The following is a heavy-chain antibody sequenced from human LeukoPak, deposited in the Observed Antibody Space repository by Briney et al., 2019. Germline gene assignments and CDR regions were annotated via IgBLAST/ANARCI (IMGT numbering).Heavy chain of an antibody. CDR1: GGSISSYY. D-gene: IGHD4-23*01. CDR3: ARHAGNARSRFDY. V-gene: IGHV4-59*08. Sequence: KPSETLSLTCTVSGGSISSYYWSWIRQPPGKGLEWIGYIYYSGSTNYNPSLKSRVTISVDTSKNQFSLKLSSVTAADTAVYHCARHAGNARSRFDYWGQGTLVTVSS. CDR2: IYYSGST. J-gene: IGHJ4*02.